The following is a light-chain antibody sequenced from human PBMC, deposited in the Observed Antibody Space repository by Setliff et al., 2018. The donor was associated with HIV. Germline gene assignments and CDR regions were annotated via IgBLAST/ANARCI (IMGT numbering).Light chain of an antibody. Sequence: QSALTQPAYVSGSLGQSITIACTGASRDAGDYDYVSWYQQHPGKVPKLLIYGVSSRPSGVADRFSGSRTGNTASLTISGLQDDDEADYYCSSYTSASTLVYVCGTGTKVTVL. J-gene: IGLJ1*01. V-gene: IGLV2-14*01. CDR3: SSYTSASTLVYV. CDR2: GVS. CDR1: SRDAGDYDY.